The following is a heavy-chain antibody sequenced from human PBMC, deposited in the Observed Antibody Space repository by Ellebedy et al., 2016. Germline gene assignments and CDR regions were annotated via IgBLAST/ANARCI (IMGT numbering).Heavy chain of an antibody. Sequence: GGSLRLXCVGSGFTFNDYAMHWVRQAPGKGLEWVAVISDDGTKKFYAESLKGRFTISRDDSKRTVYLQMNNLRAEDTAVFYCVRSGESAYYFDYWGQGILVTVSS. CDR3: VRSGESAYYFDY. CDR2: ISDDGTKK. D-gene: IGHD3-10*01. V-gene: IGHV3-30*03. J-gene: IGHJ4*02. CDR1: GFTFNDYA.